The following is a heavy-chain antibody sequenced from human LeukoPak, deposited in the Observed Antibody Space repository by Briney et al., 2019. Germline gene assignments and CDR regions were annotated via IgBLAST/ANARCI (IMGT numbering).Heavy chain of an antibody. J-gene: IGHJ3*02. CDR1: GFIFSASA. D-gene: IGHD4-17*01. CDR2: IRSKAKTYAT. Sequence: GGSLRLSCATSGFIFSASAMHWVRQSSGKGLEWLGRIRSKAKTYATAYAASLKGRFTISRDDSKNMVYLQMNSLESEDTAVYHCAADFGDFWDAFDTWGQGTVVTVSS. CDR3: AADFGDFWDAFDT. V-gene: IGHV3-73*01.